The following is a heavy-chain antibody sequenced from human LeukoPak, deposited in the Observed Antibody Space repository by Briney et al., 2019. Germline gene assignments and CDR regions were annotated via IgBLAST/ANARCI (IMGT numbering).Heavy chain of an antibody. J-gene: IGHJ4*02. V-gene: IGHV1-2*02. D-gene: IGHD3-9*01. Sequence: GASVKVSCKPSGYTFTGYYMHWVRQAPGQGLEWMGWINANSGGTSYAQRFQGRVTMTRDTSVSTAYMELSRLRSDDTAVYYCARSSRYDIWTGYPYWGQGTLVTVSP. CDR2: INANSGGT. CDR1: GYTFTGYY. CDR3: ARSSRYDIWTGYPY.